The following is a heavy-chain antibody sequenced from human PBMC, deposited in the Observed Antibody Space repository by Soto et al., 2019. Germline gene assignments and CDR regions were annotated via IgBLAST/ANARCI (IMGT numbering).Heavy chain of an antibody. CDR3: ARHRYSYGYRYYYYYYMDV. CDR2: IYYSGST. J-gene: IGHJ6*03. CDR1: GGSISSSSYY. V-gene: IGHV4-39*01. D-gene: IGHD5-18*01. Sequence: SETLSLTCTVSGGSISSSSYYWGWIRQPPGKGLEWIGYIYYSGSTNYNPSLKSRVTISVDTSKNQFSLKLSSVTAADTAVYYCARHRYSYGYRYYYYYYMDVWGKGTTVTVSS.